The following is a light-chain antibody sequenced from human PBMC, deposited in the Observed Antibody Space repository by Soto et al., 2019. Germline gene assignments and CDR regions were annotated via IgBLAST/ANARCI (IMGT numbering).Light chain of an antibody. CDR3: SSYAGNNNFV. CDR2: YXX. J-gene: IGLJ1*01. CDR1: SSDIGDYNF. Sequence: QSMLTQPSSASGSPGQSVTVSCTGSSSDIGDYNFVSWYQQHPVKAPKLIIYYXXKRPSGVPDRFSASKSGNTASLTVSGLQAEDEADYYCSSYAGNNNFVFGSGTKVTVL. V-gene: IGLV2-8*01.